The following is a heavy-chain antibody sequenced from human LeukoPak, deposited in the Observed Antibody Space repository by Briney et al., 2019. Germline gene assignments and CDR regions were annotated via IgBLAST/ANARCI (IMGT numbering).Heavy chain of an antibody. D-gene: IGHD3-3*01. CDR2: ISGSGGST. CDR3: AKDGTDFWSGYSYLY. V-gene: IGHV3-23*01. J-gene: IGHJ4*02. Sequence: GGSLRLSCAASGFTFSSYAMSWVRQAPGKGLEWVSAISGSGGSTYYADTVKGRFTISRDNSKNTLYLQMNSLRAEDTAVYYCAKDGTDFWSGYSYLYWGQGTLVTVSS. CDR1: GFTFSSYA.